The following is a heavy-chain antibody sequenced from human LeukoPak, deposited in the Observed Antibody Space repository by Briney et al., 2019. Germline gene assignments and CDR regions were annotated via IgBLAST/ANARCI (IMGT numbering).Heavy chain of an antibody. Sequence: SETLSLTCTVSGGSISSGDYYWSWIRQPPGKGLEWIGYIYYSGSTYYNPSLKSRVTISVDTSKNQFSLKLSSVPAADTAVYYCAREGLSGIYGMDVWGQGPTVTVSS. CDR2: IYYSGST. CDR3: AREGLSGIYGMDV. V-gene: IGHV4-30-4*01. CDR1: GGSISSGDYY. D-gene: IGHD2/OR15-2a*01. J-gene: IGHJ6*02.